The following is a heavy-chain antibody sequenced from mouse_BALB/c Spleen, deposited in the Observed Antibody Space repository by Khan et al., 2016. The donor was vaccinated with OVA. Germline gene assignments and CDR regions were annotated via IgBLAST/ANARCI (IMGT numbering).Heavy chain of an antibody. CDR3: ARSGTISTVVATDFDS. CDR1: GYSITSDYA. D-gene: IGHD1-1*01. Sequence: EVQLQESGPGLVKPSQSLSLTRTVTGYSITSDYAWNWIRQFPGNKLEWMGYIKYSGSTSYNPSLKSRISITRNTSQNQFFLQLSSVTTEDTATYYCARSGTISTVVATDFDSWGQGTTLTVSS. CDR2: IKYSGST. J-gene: IGHJ2*01. V-gene: IGHV3-2*02.